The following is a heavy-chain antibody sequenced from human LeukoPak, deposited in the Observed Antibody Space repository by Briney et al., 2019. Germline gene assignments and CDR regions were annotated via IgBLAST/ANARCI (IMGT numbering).Heavy chain of an antibody. Sequence: GGSLRLSCAASGFTFSSYGMHWVRQAPGKGLEWVAVISYDGSNKYYADSVKGRFTISRDNSKNTLYLQMNSLRAEDTAVYYCAKEWGSYYDFWSGSRWFDPWGQGTLVTVSS. V-gene: IGHV3-30*18. CDR3: AKEWGSYYDFWSGSRWFDP. CDR1: GFTFSSYG. J-gene: IGHJ5*02. D-gene: IGHD3-3*01. CDR2: ISYDGSNK.